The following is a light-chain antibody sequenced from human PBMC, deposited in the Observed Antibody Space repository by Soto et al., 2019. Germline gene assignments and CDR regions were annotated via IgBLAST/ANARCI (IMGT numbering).Light chain of an antibody. J-gene: IGLJ1*01. CDR1: GSDVGGYNF. V-gene: IGLV2-8*01. CDR3: ASYAGGNQV. Sequence: QSVLTRPPSASGSPGQSVTISCTGTGSDVGGYNFVSWYQHHPGKAPKLMIYEVTRRPSGVPDRFSGSKSANTASLTVSGLLAEDEADYYCASYAGGNQVFGTGTKVTVL. CDR2: EVT.